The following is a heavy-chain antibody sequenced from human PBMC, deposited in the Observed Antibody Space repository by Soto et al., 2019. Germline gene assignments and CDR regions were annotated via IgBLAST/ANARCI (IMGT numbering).Heavy chain of an antibody. D-gene: IGHD6-19*01. CDR3: ATLAAVAAFFDY. V-gene: IGHV3-23*01. Sequence: GGSLRLSCAASGFTFNTYSMNWVRRAPGKGLEWVSYISSGGSTYYADSVKGRFTISRDNSKNTLYLQMNSLRAEDTAVYYCATLAAVAAFFDYSGQGTLVTVSS. CDR2: ISSGGST. CDR1: GFTFNTYS. J-gene: IGHJ4*02.